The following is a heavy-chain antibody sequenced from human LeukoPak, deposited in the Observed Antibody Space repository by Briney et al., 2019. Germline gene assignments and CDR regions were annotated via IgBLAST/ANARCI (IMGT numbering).Heavy chain of an antibody. CDR1: GGSISSYY. CDR3: ARSPSGGWYNWFDP. D-gene: IGHD6-19*01. J-gene: IGHJ5*02. CDR2: IFYSGST. Sequence: PSETLSLTCTVSGGSISSYYWSWTRQPPGKGLEWIGYIFYSGSTNYNPSLNSRVTISVDTSKNQFSLKLSFVAAADTAVYYCARSPSGGWYNWFDPWGQGTLVTVSS. V-gene: IGHV4-59*08.